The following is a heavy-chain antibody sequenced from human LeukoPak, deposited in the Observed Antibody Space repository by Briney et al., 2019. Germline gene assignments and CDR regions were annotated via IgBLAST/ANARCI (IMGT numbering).Heavy chain of an antibody. J-gene: IGHJ4*02. CDR2: LNSDGSNT. V-gene: IGHV3-74*01. CDR1: GFTFSSYW. Sequence: GGSLRLSCAASGFTFSSYWMHWVRQAPGKGLVWVSRLNSDGSNTHYADSVKGRFTISRDNAKNTLYLQMNSLRAEDTAVYYCARHLAPYYYDSSFDYWGQGTLVTVSS. CDR3: ARHLAPYYYDSSFDY. D-gene: IGHD3-22*01.